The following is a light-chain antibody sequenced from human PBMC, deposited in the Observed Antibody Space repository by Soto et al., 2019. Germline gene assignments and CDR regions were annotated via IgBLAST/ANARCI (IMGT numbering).Light chain of an antibody. CDR3: QQYGSSPET. V-gene: IGKV3-20*01. CDR1: QSVSSSY. J-gene: IGKJ1*01. Sequence: EIVLTQSPGTLSLSPGERATLSCRASQSVSSSYLAWYQQKPGQAPRLLIYGASSRATGIPDRFSGSGSGTDFTLTISRLEPEDFALYYCQQYGSSPETFGSGTKVEIK. CDR2: GAS.